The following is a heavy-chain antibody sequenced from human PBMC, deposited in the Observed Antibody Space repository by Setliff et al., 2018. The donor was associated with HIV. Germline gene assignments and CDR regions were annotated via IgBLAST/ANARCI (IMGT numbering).Heavy chain of an antibody. CDR1: GGSIRSHY. CDR3: ARRFLEWFPPSYFYYYMGV. V-gene: IGHV4-59*11. D-gene: IGHD3-3*01. CDR2: IYYNGST. Sequence: SETLSLTCTVSGGSIRSHYWSWIRQSPGKGLEYIGYIYYNGSTNYNPSLQSRVTISVETSKNQFSLKLSSVTAADTAVYYCARRFLEWFPPSYFYYYMGVWGKGTTVTV. J-gene: IGHJ6*03.